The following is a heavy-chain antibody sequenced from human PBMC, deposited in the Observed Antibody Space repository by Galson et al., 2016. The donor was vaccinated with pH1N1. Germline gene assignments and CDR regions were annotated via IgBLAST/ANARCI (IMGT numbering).Heavy chain of an antibody. D-gene: IGHD6-19*01. V-gene: IGHV1-69*10. J-gene: IGHJ1*01. CDR1: GGTFSTYA. CDR2: IIPIIGIT. CDR3: ATSLSTGWYGNYFQHWGQGTGTMTAEVSPKTGYMEVGRRTSDDTAMYYCATSLSTGWYGNYFQP. Sequence: SVKVSCKASGGTFSTYAISWVRQDSGQGLEWMGGIIPIIGITNYAQRFQGRVTITADISTNTVYMEVSSLTSDDTAMYYCATSLSTGWYGNYFQHWGQGTGTMTAEVSPKTGYMEVGRRTSDDTAMYYCATSLSTGWYGNYFQPWGQGTLVTVSS.